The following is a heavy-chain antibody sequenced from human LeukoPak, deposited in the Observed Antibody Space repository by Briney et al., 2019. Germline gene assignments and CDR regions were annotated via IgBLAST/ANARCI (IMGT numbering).Heavy chain of an antibody. Sequence: ASVKVSCKASGYSITTYDINWVRQAAGQGLGWMGWMNPNNGNTGYAQKFQGRVTMTRDTSISTAYMELSSLRSEDTAVYYCARGFRDCSSTSCYLLHFNWFDSWGQGTLVTVSS. J-gene: IGHJ5*01. CDR3: ARGFRDCSSTSCYLLHFNWFDS. CDR1: GYSITTYD. CDR2: MNPNNGNT. V-gene: IGHV1-8*01. D-gene: IGHD2-2*01.